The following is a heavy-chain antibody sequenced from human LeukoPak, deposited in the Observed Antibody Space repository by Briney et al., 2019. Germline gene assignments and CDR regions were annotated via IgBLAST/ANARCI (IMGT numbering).Heavy chain of an antibody. D-gene: IGHD6-25*01. J-gene: IGHJ4*02. CDR1: GFTFSSYA. CDR3: ARDVSGRDDF. V-gene: IGHV3-30-3*01. CDR2: ISYDGSNK. Sequence: GRSLRLSCAASGFTFSSYAMHWVRQAPGKGLEWVAVISYDGSNKYYADSVKGRFTISRDNSKNTLYLQMNSLRAEDTAVYYCARDVSGRDDFWGQGTLVTVSS.